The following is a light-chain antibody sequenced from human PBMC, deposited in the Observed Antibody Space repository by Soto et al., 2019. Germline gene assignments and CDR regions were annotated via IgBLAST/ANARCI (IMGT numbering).Light chain of an antibody. J-gene: IGKJ2*01. Sequence: IVMTQSPLSLPVTPGEPASISCRSSQSLLHRNGYNYLDWYVQKPGQSPQLLFYLGSSRSSGVPDRFSGSGSGTDFTLRISKVEAEDVGIYYCMQALQTPYTFGQGTRLTIK. CDR1: QSLLHRNGYNY. V-gene: IGKV2-28*01. CDR2: LGS. CDR3: MQALQTPYT.